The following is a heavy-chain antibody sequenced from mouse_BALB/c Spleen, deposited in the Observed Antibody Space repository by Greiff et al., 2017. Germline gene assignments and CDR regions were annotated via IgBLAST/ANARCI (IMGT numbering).Heavy chain of an antibody. CDR1: GFTFSDYY. CDR3: ARGGYGSILYAMDY. V-gene: IGHV5-4*02. CDR2: ISDGGSYT. D-gene: IGHD1-1*01. J-gene: IGHJ4*01. Sequence: EVKLVESGGGLVKPGGSLKLSCAASGFTFSDYYMYWVRQTPEKRLEWVATISDGGSYTYYPDSVKGRFTISRDNAKNNLYLQMSSLKSEDTAMYYCARGGYGSILYAMDYWGQGTSVTVSS.